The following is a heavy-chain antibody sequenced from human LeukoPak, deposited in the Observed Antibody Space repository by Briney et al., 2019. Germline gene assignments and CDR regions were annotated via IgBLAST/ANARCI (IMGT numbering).Heavy chain of an antibody. CDR3: ARDHLLWFGELSAVDY. J-gene: IGHJ4*02. CDR1: GGTFSSYA. CDR2: IIPILGIA. V-gene: IGHV1-69*04. D-gene: IGHD3-10*01. Sequence: SVKVSCKASGGTFSSYAISWVRQAPGQGLEWMGRIIPILGIANYAQKFQGRVTMTTDTSTSTAYMELRSLRSDDTAVYYCARDHLLWFGELSAVDYWGQGTLVTVSS.